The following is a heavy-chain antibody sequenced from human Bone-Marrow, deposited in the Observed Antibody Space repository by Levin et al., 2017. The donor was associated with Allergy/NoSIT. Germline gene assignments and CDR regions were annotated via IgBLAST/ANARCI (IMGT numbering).Heavy chain of an antibody. V-gene: IGHV3-30*04. CDR1: GFTFSSYA. Sequence: GESLKISCAASGFTFSSYAMHWVRQAPGKGLEWVAVISYDGSNKYYADSVKGRFTISRDNSKNTLYLQMISLRAEDTAVYYCARDTSSSWGYYYYYYGMDVWGQGTTVTVSS. J-gene: IGHJ6*02. D-gene: IGHD6-13*01. CDR3: ARDTSSSWGYYYYYYGMDV. CDR2: ISYDGSNK.